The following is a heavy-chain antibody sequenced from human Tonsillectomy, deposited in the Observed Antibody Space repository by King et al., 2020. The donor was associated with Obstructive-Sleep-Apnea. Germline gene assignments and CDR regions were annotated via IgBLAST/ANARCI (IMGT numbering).Heavy chain of an antibody. CDR2: ISSSSSYI. D-gene: IGHD6-13*01. Sequence: VQLVESGGGLVKPGGSLRLSCAASGFTFSSYSMNLVRQAPGKGLEWVSSISSSSSYIYYADSVKGRFTISRDNAKNSLDLQMNSLRAEDTAVYYCARGQMKQQLVEFDYWGQGTLVTVSS. CDR1: GFTFSSYS. V-gene: IGHV3-21*01. J-gene: IGHJ4*02. CDR3: ARGQMKQQLVEFDY.